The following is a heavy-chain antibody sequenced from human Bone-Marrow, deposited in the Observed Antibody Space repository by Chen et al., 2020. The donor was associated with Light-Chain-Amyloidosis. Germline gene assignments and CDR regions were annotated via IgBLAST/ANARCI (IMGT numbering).Heavy chain of an antibody. CDR1: GFTFRDYA. J-gene: IGHJ4*02. D-gene: IGHD6-13*01. CDR2: IGSKAVEETT. Sequence: EVHLVESGGGLVKPGRSLRLSCATSGFTFRDYALTWFRQAPGKGLEWVGFIGSKAVEETTEYAASVRGRFTISRDDSKGIAYLQMNSLKTEDTAMYYCSRDPAAGYSNTWYPWGADYWGRGTLVTVSS. V-gene: IGHV3-49*05. CDR3: SRDPAAGYSNTWYPWGADY.